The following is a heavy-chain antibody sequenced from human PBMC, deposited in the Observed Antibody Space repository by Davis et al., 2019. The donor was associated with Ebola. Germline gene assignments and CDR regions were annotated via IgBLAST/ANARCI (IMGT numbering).Heavy chain of an antibody. D-gene: IGHD3-3*02. Sequence: PSETLSLTCTVSGGSISSSSYYWGWIRQPPGKGLEWVSSISSSSSYIYYADSVKGRFTISRDNAKNSLYLQMNSLRAEDTAVYYCARELGPNWFDPWGQGTLVTVSS. CDR3: ARELGPNWFDP. J-gene: IGHJ5*02. CDR1: GGSISSSS. CDR2: ISSSSSYI. V-gene: IGHV3-21*01.